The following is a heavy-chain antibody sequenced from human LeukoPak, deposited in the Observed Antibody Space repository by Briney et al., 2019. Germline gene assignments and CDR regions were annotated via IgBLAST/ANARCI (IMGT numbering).Heavy chain of an antibody. CDR2: IYYSGST. V-gene: IGHV4-59*01. J-gene: IGHJ6*03. CDR1: GGSISSYY. CDR3: ARDRSGYYPGGYYYYMDV. Sequence: SETLSLTCTVSGGSISSYYWSWIRQPPGKGLEWIGYIYYSGSTNYNPSLKSRVTISVDTSKNQFSLKLSSVTAADTAVYYCARDRSGYYPGGYYYYMDVWGKGTTVTVSS. D-gene: IGHD3-22*01.